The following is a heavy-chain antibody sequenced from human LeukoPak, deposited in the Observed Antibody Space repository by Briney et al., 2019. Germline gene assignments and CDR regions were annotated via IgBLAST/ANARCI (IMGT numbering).Heavy chain of an antibody. CDR2: IYYSGST. D-gene: IGHD3-3*01. V-gene: IGHV4-30-4*08. Sequence: SQTLSLTCTVSGGSISSGDYYWSWIRQPPGKGLEWIGYIYYSGSTYYNPSLKSRVTISVYTSKNQFSLKLSSVTAADTAVHYCATDQDYDFSSGCQASTAFDIWGPGTPVTVSS. CDR3: ATDQDYDFSSGCQASTAFDI. CDR1: GGSISSGDYY. J-gene: IGHJ3*02.